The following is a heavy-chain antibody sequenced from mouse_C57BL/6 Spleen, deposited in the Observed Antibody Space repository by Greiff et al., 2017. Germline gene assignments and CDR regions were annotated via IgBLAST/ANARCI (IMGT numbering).Heavy chain of an antibody. D-gene: IGHD1-1*01. J-gene: IGHJ4*01. CDR2: IDPSDSYT. Sequence: VQLKESGAELVKPGASVKLSCKASGYTFTSYWMQWVKQRPGQGLEWIGEIDPSDSYTNYNQKFKGKATLTVDTSSSTAYMQLSSLTSEDSAVYYCARGGGSSSYAMDYWGQGTSVTVSS. V-gene: IGHV1-50*01. CDR3: ARGGGSSSYAMDY. CDR1: GYTFTSYW.